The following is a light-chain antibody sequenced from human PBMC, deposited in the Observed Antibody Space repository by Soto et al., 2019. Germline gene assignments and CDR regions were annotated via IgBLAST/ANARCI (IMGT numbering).Light chain of an antibody. CDR2: AAS. J-gene: IGKJ5*01. Sequence: IELTQSPSSLSASLCDRVTIPCLASQSISSYVNWYQQKPGKAPKLPIYAASSLQSGVPSRFSGSGSGTDFTLTISSLQPEAFATYYCQQSYSTPPITFGQGTRLEIK. CDR3: QQSYSTPPIT. V-gene: IGKV1-39*01. CDR1: QSISSY.